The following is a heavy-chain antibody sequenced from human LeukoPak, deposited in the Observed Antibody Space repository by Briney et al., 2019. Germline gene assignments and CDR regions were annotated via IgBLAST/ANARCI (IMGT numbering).Heavy chain of an antibody. CDR3: ARGDPGHFDY. CDR2: VKSDGSTT. D-gene: IGHD2-21*02. CDR1: GVTFSTYW. J-gene: IGHJ4*02. V-gene: IGHV3-74*03. Sequence: GGSLRLSCVASGVTFSTYWMHWVRQAPGKGLVWVSRVKSDGSTTTYADSVKGRFTISRDNAKNTLYLQMNGLRAEDTAVYYCARGDPGHFDYWGQGTLVTVSS.